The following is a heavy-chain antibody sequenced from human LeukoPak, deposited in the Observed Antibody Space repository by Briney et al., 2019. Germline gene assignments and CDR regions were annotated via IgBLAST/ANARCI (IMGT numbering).Heavy chain of an antibody. V-gene: IGHV3-23*01. Sequence: GGSLRLSCAASGFTFSSYAMSWVRQAPGKGLEGVSAISGSGGSTYYADSVKGRFTISRDNSKNTLYLQMNSLRAEDTAVYYCAKDPEDSGYVTLYYFDYWGQGTLVTVSS. CDR3: AKDPEDSGYVTLYYFDY. CDR2: ISGSGGST. D-gene: IGHD5-12*01. J-gene: IGHJ4*02. CDR1: GFTFSSYA.